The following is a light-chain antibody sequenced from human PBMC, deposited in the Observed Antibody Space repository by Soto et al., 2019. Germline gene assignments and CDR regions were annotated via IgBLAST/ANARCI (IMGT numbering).Light chain of an antibody. CDR2: AAS. CDR1: QGISSW. J-gene: IGKJ2*01. CDR3: QHANSFPRT. Sequence: DIQMTQSPSSVSASVGDRVTITCRASQGISSWLAWSQQKPGKAPRLLIYAASSLQSGVPSRFSGSGSGTDFTLTISSLQPEDFATYYCQHANSFPRTFGQGTKLEIK. V-gene: IGKV1-12*01.